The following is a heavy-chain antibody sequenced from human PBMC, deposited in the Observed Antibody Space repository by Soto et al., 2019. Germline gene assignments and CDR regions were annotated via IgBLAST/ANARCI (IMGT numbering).Heavy chain of an antibody. CDR1: GYTFTSYA. CDR3: AGCSSTSCYVGDYYMDV. J-gene: IGHJ6*03. D-gene: IGHD2-2*01. V-gene: IGHV1-8*01. Sequence: QVQLVQSGAEVKKPGASVKVSCKASGYTFTSYAINWVRQATGQGLEWMGWMNPNSGNTGYAQKFQGRVTMTRNTSISTAYMELSSLRSEDTAVYYCAGCSSTSCYVGDYYMDVWGKGTTVTVSS. CDR2: MNPNSGNT.